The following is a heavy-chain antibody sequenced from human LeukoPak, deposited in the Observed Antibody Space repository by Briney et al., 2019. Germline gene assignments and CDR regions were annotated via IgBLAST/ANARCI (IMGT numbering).Heavy chain of an antibody. J-gene: IGHJ4*02. Sequence: GGSLRLSCGASGFSFSSFWMSWVRQAPGKGLEWVANINQDGSEKYYVDSVKGRFTISRDNAKNSLYLQMNSLRAEDTAVYYCARVEAALGYCSSTSCRSFDYWGQGTLVTVSS. CDR3: ARVEAALGYCSSTSCRSFDY. D-gene: IGHD2-2*01. CDR1: GFSFSSFW. CDR2: INQDGSEK. V-gene: IGHV3-7*01.